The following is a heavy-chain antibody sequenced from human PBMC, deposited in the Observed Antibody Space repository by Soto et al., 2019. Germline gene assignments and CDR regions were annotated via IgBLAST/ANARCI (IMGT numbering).Heavy chain of an antibody. J-gene: IGHJ6*02. CDR2: INPSGGST. D-gene: IGHD6-19*01. V-gene: IGHV1-46*01. Sequence: QVQLVQSGAEVKKPGASVKVSCKASGYTFTSYYMHWVRQAPGQGLEWMGIINPSGGSTSYAQKFQGRVTMTRDTSTSTVYMELSSLRSEDTAVYYGARALQTGYSSGWYWAFWGQGTTVTVSS. CDR1: GYTFTSYY. CDR3: ARALQTGYSSGWYWAF.